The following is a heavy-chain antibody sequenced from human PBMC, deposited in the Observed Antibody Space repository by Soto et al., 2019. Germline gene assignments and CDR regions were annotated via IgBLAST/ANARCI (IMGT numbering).Heavy chain of an antibody. CDR2: INHSGST. D-gene: IGHD2-21*01. J-gene: IGHJ4*02. CDR1: GGSFSGYY. CDR3: ARDKIPGLFDY. Sequence: QVQLQQWGAGLLKPSETLFLTCAVYGGSFSGYYWTWIRQPPGTGLEWSGEINHSGSTNYNPSLKSRINTSVDPSKHQFSLKPTSVTAADTAVYYCARDKIPGLFDYWGQGTLVTVSS. V-gene: IGHV4-34*01.